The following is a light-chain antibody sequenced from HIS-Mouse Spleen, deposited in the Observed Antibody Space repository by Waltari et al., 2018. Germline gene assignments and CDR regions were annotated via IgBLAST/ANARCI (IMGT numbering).Light chain of an antibody. Sequence: SYELTQPPSVSVSPGQTASITCSGDALPKKYAYWYQQKSGQAPVLVTYEDSKRPSGIPERFSGSSSGTMATLTISGAQVEDEADYYCYSTDSSGNHRVFGGGTKLTVL. V-gene: IGLV3-10*01. CDR3: YSTDSSGNHRV. CDR1: ALPKKY. J-gene: IGLJ2*01. CDR2: EDS.